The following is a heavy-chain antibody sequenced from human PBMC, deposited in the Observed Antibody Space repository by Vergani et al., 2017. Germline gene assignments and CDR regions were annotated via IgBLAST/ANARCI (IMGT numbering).Heavy chain of an antibody. V-gene: IGHV3-33*08. Sequence: QVRLVESGGGVVQPGRSLRLSCAASGFSFTSYGMHWVRQAPGKGLEWVAVIWYDGSNKYYADSVKGRFTISRDNSKNTLYLQMNSLRAEDTAVYYCARVAASGSYYYYYYYYMDVWGKGTTVTVSS. J-gene: IGHJ6*03. D-gene: IGHD1-26*01. CDR1: GFSFTSYG. CDR2: IWYDGSNK. CDR3: ARVAASGSYYYYYYYYMDV.